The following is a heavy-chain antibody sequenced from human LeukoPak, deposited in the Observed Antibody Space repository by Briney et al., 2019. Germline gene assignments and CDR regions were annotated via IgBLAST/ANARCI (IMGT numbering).Heavy chain of an antibody. D-gene: IGHD3-3*01. Sequence: SETLSLTCTVSGGSISSYYWSWIRQPPGQGLEWLGHIYYCESTKSKHSLKSRVTISVDTSKNQFSLKLSSVTAADTAVYYCARGRFLDAFDIWGQGTMVTVSS. V-gene: IGHV4-59*01. J-gene: IGHJ3*02. CDR3: ARGRFLDAFDI. CDR2: IYYCEST. CDR1: GGSISSYY.